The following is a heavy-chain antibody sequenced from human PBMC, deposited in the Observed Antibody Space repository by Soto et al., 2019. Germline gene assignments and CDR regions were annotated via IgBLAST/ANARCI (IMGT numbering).Heavy chain of an antibody. CDR1: GFTFSTYA. CDR3: AEHRRVLVTTLFDY. CDR2: ISGSAGST. V-gene: IGHV3-23*01. D-gene: IGHD3-22*01. Sequence: GGSLRLSCAASGFTFSTYAMSWVRQAPGKGLEWVAAISGSAGSTYYADSVKGRFTISRDNSKNTPYLQMNSRRAEDTAVYSWAEHRRVLVTTLFDYWGQGTLVTVSS. J-gene: IGHJ4*02.